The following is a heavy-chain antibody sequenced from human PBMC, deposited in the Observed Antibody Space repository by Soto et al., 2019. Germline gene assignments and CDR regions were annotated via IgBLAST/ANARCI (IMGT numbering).Heavy chain of an antibody. D-gene: IGHD4-17*01. CDR2: IFHSGSP. J-gene: IGHJ6*02. V-gene: IGHV4-30-2*01. CDR1: GVSIRSGGYS. Sequence: SETLSLTCAVSGVSIRSGGYSWSWIRQPPGKGLEWIGYIFHSGSPYYNPSLKSRVTISVDRSKNQFSLKLSSVTAADTAVYYCARAHYGDYGYGMDVWGQGTTVTVS. CDR3: ARAHYGDYGYGMDV.